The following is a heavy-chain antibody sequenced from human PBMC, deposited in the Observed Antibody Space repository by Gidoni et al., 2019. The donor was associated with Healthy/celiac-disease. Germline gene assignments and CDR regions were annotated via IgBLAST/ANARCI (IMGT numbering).Heavy chain of an antibody. D-gene: IGHD4-17*01. Sequence: QVQLQQSGPGLGKPSQTLSLARSTSGDRVSANSAPWTGIRQSPSRGLEWLGRTYYRSKWYNDYAVSVKSRITINPDTSKNQFSLQLNSVTPEDTAVYYCARDGDDYGEGYYYYYGMDVWGQGTTVTVSS. CDR1: GDRVSANSAP. CDR3: ARDGDDYGEGYYYYYGMDV. V-gene: IGHV6-1*01. J-gene: IGHJ6*02. CDR2: TYYRSKWYN.